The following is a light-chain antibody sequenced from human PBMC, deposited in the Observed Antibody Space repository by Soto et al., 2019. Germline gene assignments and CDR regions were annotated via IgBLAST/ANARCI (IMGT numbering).Light chain of an antibody. V-gene: IGLV1-40*01. CDR1: SSNIGAGYD. J-gene: IGLJ2*01. Sequence: SVLTQPRSVSGAPGQRVTISCTGSSSNIGAGYDVHWYQQLPGTAPKLLIYGNSNRPSGVPDRFSGSKSGTSASLAITGLQAEDEADYYCQSYDSSLSAVVFGGGTKVTVL. CDR3: QSYDSSLSAVV. CDR2: GNS.